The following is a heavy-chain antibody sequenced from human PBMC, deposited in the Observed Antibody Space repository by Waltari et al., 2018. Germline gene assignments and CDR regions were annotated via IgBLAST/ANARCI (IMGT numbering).Heavy chain of an antibody. CDR1: GGSISSYY. J-gene: IGHJ4*02. Sequence: QEQLQESGPGLVKPSETLSLTCTVSGGSISSYYWSWIRQPAGKGLEWIGRIYTSGSTNYNPSLKSRVTISGEKAKNQFSLKLSSVTAADTAVYYCAREDSSSWGGGYFDYWGQGTLVTVSS. D-gene: IGHD6-13*01. CDR2: IYTSGST. CDR3: AREDSSSWGGGYFDY. V-gene: IGHV4-4*07.